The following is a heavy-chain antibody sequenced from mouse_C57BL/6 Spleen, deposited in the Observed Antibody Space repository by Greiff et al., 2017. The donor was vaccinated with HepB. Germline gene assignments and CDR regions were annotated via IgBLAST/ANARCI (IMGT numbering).Heavy chain of an antibody. CDR1: GYAFSSYW. Sequence: VQLQQSGAELVKPGASVKISCKASGYAFSSYWMNWVKQRPGKGLEWIGQIYPGDGDINYNGKFKGKATLTADKSSSTAYMQLSSLTSDDSAVYYCARRGLNDGELVDYWGQGTTLTVSS. D-gene: IGHD2-3*01. J-gene: IGHJ2*01. V-gene: IGHV1-80*01. CDR2: IYPGDGDI. CDR3: ARRGLNDGELVDY.